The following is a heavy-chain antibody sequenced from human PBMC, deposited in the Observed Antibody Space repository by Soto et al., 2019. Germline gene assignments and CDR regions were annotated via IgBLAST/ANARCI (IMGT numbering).Heavy chain of an antibody. Sequence: PGGSLRLSCAASGFTFSSYAMTWVRQAPGKGLEWVSVISGSGDSTYYADSVKGRFTISRDNSKNTLYLQMNSLRAEDTAVYYCAKDWISVMGAACHWGQGTLVTVSS. J-gene: IGHJ4*02. V-gene: IGHV3-23*01. CDR1: GFTFSSYA. CDR3: AKDWISVMGAACH. D-gene: IGHD2-15*01. CDR2: ISGSGDST.